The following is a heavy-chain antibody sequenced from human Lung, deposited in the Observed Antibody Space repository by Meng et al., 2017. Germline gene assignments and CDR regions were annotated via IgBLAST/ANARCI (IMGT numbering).Heavy chain of an antibody. CDR3: VRESGYTNDY. CDR1: GFTFNNYE. D-gene: IGHD6-13*01. Sequence: GESLKISCAASGFTFNNYEMNWVRQAPGKGLEWISYISSRSSSIYYADSVKGRFTISRDNAKNALYLQMHSLRADDTAVYYCVRESGYTNDYWGQGTLVTGAS. CDR2: ISSRSSSI. J-gene: IGHJ4*02. V-gene: IGHV3-48*03.